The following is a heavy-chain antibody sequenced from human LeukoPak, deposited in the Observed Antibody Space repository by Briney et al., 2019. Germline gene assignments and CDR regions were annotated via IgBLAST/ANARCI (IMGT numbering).Heavy chain of an antibody. CDR3: ARGGRYGSGTISPL. CDR2: IYYSGGT. V-gene: IGHV4-59*13. D-gene: IGHD3-10*01. J-gene: IGHJ4*02. Sequence: SETLSLTCTVSGGSLSSFYWSWIRKPPGKGLEGFGGIYYSGGTTYNPSLKSRVTISIDTSKNQFSLKLTSVTAADTAMYYCARGGRYGSGTISPLWGQGTLVTVSS. CDR1: GGSLSSFY.